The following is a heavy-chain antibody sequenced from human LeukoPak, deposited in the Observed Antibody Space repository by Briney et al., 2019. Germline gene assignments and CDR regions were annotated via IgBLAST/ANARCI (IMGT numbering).Heavy chain of an antibody. CDR3: ARDKRGMDV. Sequence: GESLKISCKGSGYSFTNYWIGWVRQMPGKGLEWVGLIYPGESDIRYSPSFQGQVTISADKSISTAYLQWSSLKASDTAMYYCARDKRGMDVWGKGTTVTISS. CDR2: IYPGESDI. J-gene: IGHJ6*03. V-gene: IGHV5-51*01. CDR1: GYSFTNYW. D-gene: IGHD3-10*01.